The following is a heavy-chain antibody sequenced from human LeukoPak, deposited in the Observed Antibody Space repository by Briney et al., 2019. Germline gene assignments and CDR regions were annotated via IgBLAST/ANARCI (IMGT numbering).Heavy chain of an antibody. D-gene: IGHD4-11*01. CDR3: GRHRHSNYHFDF. J-gene: IGHJ3*01. V-gene: IGHV4-59*08. CDR2: INYNENT. Sequence: SETLSLTCTVSGDSISSYYWSWIRQPPGKGLEWIGFINYNENTDYNPSLKSRVTISRDTSKNQSSLKVNSVTAADTAVYYCGRHRHSNYHFDFWGEGRMVTVS. CDR1: GDSISSYY.